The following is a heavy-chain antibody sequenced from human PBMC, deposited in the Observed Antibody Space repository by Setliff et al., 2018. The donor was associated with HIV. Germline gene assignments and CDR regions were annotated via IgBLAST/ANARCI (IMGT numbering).Heavy chain of an antibody. D-gene: IGHD6-6*01. CDR2: IYYSGGT. CDR3: ARVSRGGSSPGWFDP. Sequence: TLSLTCTVSGGSISSSSHYWGWIRQPPGKGLEWIGSIYYSGGTYYNPSLKSRVTISVDTSKNQFSLKLSSVTAADTAVYYYARVSRGGSSPGWFDPWGQGTLVTVSS. J-gene: IGHJ5*02. V-gene: IGHV4-39*07. CDR1: GGSISSSSHY.